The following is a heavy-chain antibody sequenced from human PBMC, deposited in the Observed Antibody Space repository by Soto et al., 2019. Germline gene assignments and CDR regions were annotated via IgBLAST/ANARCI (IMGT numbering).Heavy chain of an antibody. D-gene: IGHD3-3*01. V-gene: IGHV4-34*01. CDR2: INHSGST. CDR3: ARGHTTIFGVVIPTPILDY. Sequence: SETLSLTCAVYGGSFSGYYWSWIRQPPGKGLEWIGEINHSGSTNYNPSLKSRVTISVDTSKNQFSLKLSSVTAADTAVYYCARGHTTIFGVVIPTPILDYWGQGTLVTVSS. J-gene: IGHJ4*02. CDR1: GGSFSGYY.